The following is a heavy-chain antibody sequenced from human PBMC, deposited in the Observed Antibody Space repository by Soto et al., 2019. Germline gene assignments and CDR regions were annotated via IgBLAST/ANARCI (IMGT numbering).Heavy chain of an antibody. CDR2: MSYSGTT. CDR1: GGSVSSGSYY. CDR3: ARAINFEVWSDSGSGYCFDY. D-gene: IGHD3-3*01. J-gene: IGHJ4*02. Sequence: PSETLSLTCTVSGGSVSSGSYYWSWIRQPPGKGLEWIAYMSYSGTTNYNPSLKSRVSISVDTSKNQFSLKLSSLTAADTAVYYCARAINFEVWSDSGSGYCFDYWGQGTLVTVSS. V-gene: IGHV4-61*01.